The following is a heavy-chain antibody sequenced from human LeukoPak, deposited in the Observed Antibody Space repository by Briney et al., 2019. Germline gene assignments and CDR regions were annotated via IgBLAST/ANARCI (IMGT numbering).Heavy chain of an antibody. CDR3: ARVVRFGEVSNFDY. J-gene: IGHJ4*02. CDR1: GYSISSGYY. D-gene: IGHD3-10*01. CDR2: IYHSGST. V-gene: IGHV4-38-2*01. Sequence: SETLSLTCAVSGYSISSGYYWGWIRQPPGKGLEWIGSIYHSGSTYYNPSLKSRVTISVDTSKNQFSLKLSSVTAADTAVYYCARVVRFGEVSNFDYWGQGTLVTVSS.